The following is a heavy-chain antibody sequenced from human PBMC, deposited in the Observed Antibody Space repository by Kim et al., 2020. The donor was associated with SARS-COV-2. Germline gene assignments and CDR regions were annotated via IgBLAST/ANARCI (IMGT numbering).Heavy chain of an antibody. CDR1: GGSFSGYY. J-gene: IGHJ4*02. Sequence: TLSLTCAVYGGSFSGYYWSWIRQPPGKGLEWIGEINHSGSTNYNPSLKSRVTISVDTSKNQFSLKLSSVTAADTAVYYCARVAAAAGTRYFDYWGQGTLVTVSS. CDR2: INHSGST. CDR3: ARVAAAAGTRYFDY. D-gene: IGHD6-13*01. V-gene: IGHV4-34*01.